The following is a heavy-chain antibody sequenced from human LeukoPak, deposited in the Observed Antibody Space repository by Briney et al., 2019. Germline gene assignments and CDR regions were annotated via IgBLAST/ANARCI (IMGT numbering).Heavy chain of an antibody. V-gene: IGHV3-23*01. Sequence: GGSLRLSCAASGFTFSSYAMSWVRQAPGKGLEWVSAISGSGGSTYYADSVKGRFTISRDNSKNSLYLQMNSLRAEDTAVYFCASRTDTSYGLDVWGQGTMVTVSS. J-gene: IGHJ3*01. CDR1: GFTFSSYA. CDR2: ISGSGGST. D-gene: IGHD2/OR15-2a*01. CDR3: ASRTDTSYGLDV.